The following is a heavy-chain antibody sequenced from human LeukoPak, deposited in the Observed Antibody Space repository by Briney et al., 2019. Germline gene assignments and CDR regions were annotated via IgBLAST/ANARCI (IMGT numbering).Heavy chain of an antibody. D-gene: IGHD3-3*01. Sequence: GESLKISCKGSGYSFTSYWIGWVRQMPGKGLEWMGIIYPGDSDTRYSPSFQGQVTISADKSISTAYLQWSSLKASDTAMYYCARLRDYDFWSGYYETLDYWGQGTLVTVSS. CDR1: GYSFTSYW. V-gene: IGHV5-51*01. CDR2: IYPGDSDT. J-gene: IGHJ4*02. CDR3: ARLRDYDFWSGYYETLDY.